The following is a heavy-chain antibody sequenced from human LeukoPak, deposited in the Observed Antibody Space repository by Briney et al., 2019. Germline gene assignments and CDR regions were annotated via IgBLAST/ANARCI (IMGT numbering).Heavy chain of an antibody. J-gene: IGHJ4*02. D-gene: IGHD5-12*01. CDR1: GFTFDDYA. V-gene: IGHV3-7*01. Sequence: PGGSLRLSCAASGFTFDDYAMHWVRQAPGKGLEWVANIKQDGSEKYYVDSVKGRFTISRDNAKNSLYLQMNSLRAEDTAVYYCARDHIVPTILFDYWGQGTLVTVSS. CDR3: ARDHIVPTILFDY. CDR2: IKQDGSEK.